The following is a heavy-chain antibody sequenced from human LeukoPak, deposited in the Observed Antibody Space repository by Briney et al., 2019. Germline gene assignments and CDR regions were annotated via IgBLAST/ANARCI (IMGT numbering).Heavy chain of an antibody. Sequence: GGSLRLSCAASGFTFRSYWMHWVRQAPGKGLVWVSRIKTDGSSTTYADFVKGRFTISRDNAKNTLYLQMNSLRAEDTAVYYCAKESNFSGGSCYSGGSFYNWGQGTMVTVSS. CDR1: GFTFRSYW. CDR3: AKESNFSGGSCYSGGSFYN. V-gene: IGHV3-74*01. CDR2: IKTDGSST. D-gene: IGHD2-15*01. J-gene: IGHJ3*02.